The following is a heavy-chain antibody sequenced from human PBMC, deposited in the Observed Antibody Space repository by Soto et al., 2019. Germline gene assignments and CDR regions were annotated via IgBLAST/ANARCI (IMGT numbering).Heavy chain of an antibody. Sequence: EVQLVESGGGLVQPGGSRRLSCAASGFTFSTYWMTWVPRPPGKGLEWVANRDQDGSENYYVDSVRGRFTISRDNARNSLYLQMNSLRAEDTAVYYCVCGGNFFVYWGQGTLVTVSP. D-gene: IGHD3-16*01. CDR1: GFTFSTYW. CDR2: RDQDGSEN. J-gene: IGHJ4*02. V-gene: IGHV3-7*01. CDR3: VCGGNFFVY.